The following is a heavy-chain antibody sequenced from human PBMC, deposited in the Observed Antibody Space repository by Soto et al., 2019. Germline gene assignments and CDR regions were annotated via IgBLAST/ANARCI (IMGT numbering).Heavy chain of an antibody. V-gene: IGHV3-15*01. D-gene: IGHD6-6*01. J-gene: IGHJ6*02. CDR2: IKSKTDGGTT. Sequence: GGSLRLSCAASGFTFGNAWMSWVRQAPGKGLEWVGRIKSKTDGGTTDYAAPVKGRFTISRDDSKNTLYLQMNSLKTEDTAVYYCTTEWYSSSYYYYGMDVWGQGTTVTVSS. CDR3: TTEWYSSSYYYYGMDV. CDR1: GFTFGNAW.